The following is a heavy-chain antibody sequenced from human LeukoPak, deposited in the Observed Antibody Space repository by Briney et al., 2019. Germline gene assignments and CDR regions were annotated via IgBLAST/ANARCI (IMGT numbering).Heavy chain of an antibody. CDR3: AKEPYDYYDSSGYYPDY. J-gene: IGHJ4*02. CDR2: ISYDGSNK. CDR1: GFTFSSYA. D-gene: IGHD3-22*01. Sequence: GRSLRLSCAASGFTFSSYAMHWVRQAPGKGLEWVAVISYDGSNKYYADSVKGRFTISRDNSKNTLYLQMNSLRAEDTAVYYCAKEPYDYYDSSGYYPDYWGQGTLVTVSS. V-gene: IGHV3-30*18.